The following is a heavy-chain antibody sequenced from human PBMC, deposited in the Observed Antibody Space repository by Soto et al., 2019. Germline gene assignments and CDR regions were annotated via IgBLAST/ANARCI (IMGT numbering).Heavy chain of an antibody. Sequence: QVQLVESGGGVVQPGRSLRLSCAASGFTFSSYGMHWVRQAPGKGLEWVAVIWYDGSNKYYADSVKGRFTISRDNSKNTLYLQMNSLRAEDTAVYYCERLNDSSGIDYWGQGTLVTVSS. V-gene: IGHV3-33*01. J-gene: IGHJ4*02. D-gene: IGHD3-22*01. CDR3: ERLNDSSGIDY. CDR1: GFTFSSYG. CDR2: IWYDGSNK.